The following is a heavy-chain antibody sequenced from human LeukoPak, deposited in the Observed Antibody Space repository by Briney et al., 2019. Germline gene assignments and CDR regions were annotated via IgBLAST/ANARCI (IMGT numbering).Heavy chain of an antibody. V-gene: IGHV3-48*02. CDR3: ARVHSSGYYVSDY. D-gene: IGHD3-22*01. CDR2: IRMTSSTI. Sequence: QPGGSLRLSCAASGFTFSSYSMNWVRQAPGKGLEWVSYIRMTSSTINYADSVKGRFIISRDNAKNSLYLQMNSLRDEDTAVYYCARVHSSGYYVSDYWGQGTLVTVSS. J-gene: IGHJ4*02. CDR1: GFTFSSYS.